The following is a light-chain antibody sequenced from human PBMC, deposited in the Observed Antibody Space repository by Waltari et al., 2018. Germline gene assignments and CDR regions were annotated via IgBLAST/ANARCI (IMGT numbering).Light chain of an antibody. CDR1: SLRSYS. V-gene: IGLV3-19*01. CDR2: GQN. Sequence: SSDLTQDPAVSVALGQTVRITCQGVSLRSYSASWYQQTPGQAPILVLYGQNDRPSGIPDRFSGSTSGNTASLTITGAQAEDEADYYCHSRDTSSTRFFGGGTRLTV. J-gene: IGLJ2*01. CDR3: HSRDTSSTRF.